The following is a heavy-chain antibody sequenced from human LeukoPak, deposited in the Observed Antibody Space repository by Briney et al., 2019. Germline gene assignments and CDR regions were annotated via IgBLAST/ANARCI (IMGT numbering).Heavy chain of an antibody. CDR3: ARDSARRDGHNFDY. J-gene: IGHJ4*02. CDR2: ISYDGSNK. V-gene: IGHV3-30*04. CDR1: GFTFSSYA. Sequence: PGGSLRLSCAASGFTFSSYAMHWVRQAPGKGLEWVAVISYDGSNKYYADSVKGRFTISRDNSKNTLYLQMNSLRVEDTAVYYCARDSARRDGHNFDYWGQGTLVTVSS. D-gene: IGHD5-24*01.